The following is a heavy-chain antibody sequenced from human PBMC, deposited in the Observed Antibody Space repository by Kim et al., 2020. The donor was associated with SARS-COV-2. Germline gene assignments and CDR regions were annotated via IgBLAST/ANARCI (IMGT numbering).Heavy chain of an antibody. D-gene: IGHD3-22*01. Sequence: SETLSLTCTVSGGSISSYYWSWIRQPPGKGLEWIGYIYYSGSTNYNPPLKSRVTISVDTSKNQFSLKLSSGPAADTAVNYCAGGGRREDDYDLRDCGQGTLVTVSS. J-gene: IGHJ4*02. V-gene: IGHV4-59*13. CDR3: AGGGRREDDYDLRD. CDR2: IYYSGST. CDR1: GGSISSYY.